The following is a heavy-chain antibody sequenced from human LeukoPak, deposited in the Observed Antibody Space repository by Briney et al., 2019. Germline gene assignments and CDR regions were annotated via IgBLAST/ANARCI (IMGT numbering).Heavy chain of an antibody. D-gene: IGHD2-21*02. CDR3: ARDGFLGPVTAYLDY. Sequence: GGSLRLSCAASGFTFSSYAMHWVRQAPGKGLVWVSRVKSDGSSTSYADSVKGRFTISRENARNTLYLQMNSLRAEYTDVYYCARDGFLGPVTAYLDYWGQGTTATVSS. J-gene: IGHJ4*02. V-gene: IGHV3-74*01. CDR1: GFTFSSYA. CDR2: VKSDGSST.